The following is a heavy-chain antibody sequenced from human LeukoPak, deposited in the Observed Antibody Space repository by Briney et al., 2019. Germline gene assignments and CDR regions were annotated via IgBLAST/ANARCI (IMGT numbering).Heavy chain of an antibody. CDR2: IRYDGSNK. CDR1: GFTFSSYG. D-gene: IGHD6-13*01. J-gene: IGHJ2*01. V-gene: IGHV3-30*02. Sequence: PGGSLRLSCAASGFTFSSYGMHWVRQAPGKGLEWVAFIRYDGSNKYYADSVKGRFTISRDNSKNTLFLQMNTLRADDTAVYYCARAESSNWYWYFDLWGRGTLVTVSS. CDR3: ARAESSNWYWYFDL.